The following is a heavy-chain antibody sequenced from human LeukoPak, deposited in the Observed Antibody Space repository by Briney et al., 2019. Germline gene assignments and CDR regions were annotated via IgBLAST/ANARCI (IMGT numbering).Heavy chain of an antibody. Sequence: VASVKVSCKASGCTFTSYDINWVRQATGQGLEWMGWMNPNSGNTGYAQKFQGRVTMTRNTSISTAYMELSSLRSEDTAVYYCARGNIAAAGYYYYGMDVWGQGTTVTVSS. V-gene: IGHV1-8*01. CDR2: MNPNSGNT. CDR3: ARGNIAAAGYYYYGMDV. CDR1: GCTFTSYD. D-gene: IGHD6-13*01. J-gene: IGHJ6*02.